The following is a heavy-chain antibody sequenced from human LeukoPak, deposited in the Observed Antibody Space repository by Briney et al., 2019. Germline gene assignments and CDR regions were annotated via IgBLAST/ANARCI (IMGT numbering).Heavy chain of an antibody. J-gene: IGHJ6*03. Sequence: GGSLRLSCAASGLTFSSYGMSWVRQAPGKGLEWVSIIYSGGSTYYADSVKGRFTISRDSSRNTLYLQMNSLRAEDTAVYYCARDRDYYMDVWGKGTTVTISS. CDR2: IYSGGST. CDR1: GLTFSSYG. V-gene: IGHV3-66*01. CDR3: ARDRDYYMDV.